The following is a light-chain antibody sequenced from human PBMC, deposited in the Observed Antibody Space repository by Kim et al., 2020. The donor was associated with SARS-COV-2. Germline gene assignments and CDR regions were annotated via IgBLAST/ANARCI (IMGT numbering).Light chain of an antibody. CDR2: EDN. CDR1: KLGDKY. V-gene: IGLV3-1*01. J-gene: IGLJ1*01. CDR3: QAWDSSTAV. Sequence: VAPEQTASITCSGDKLGDKYACWYQQKPGQSPVLVIYEDNKRPSGIPERFSGSNSGNTATLTISGTQAMDEADYYCQAWDSSTAVFGTGTKVTVL.